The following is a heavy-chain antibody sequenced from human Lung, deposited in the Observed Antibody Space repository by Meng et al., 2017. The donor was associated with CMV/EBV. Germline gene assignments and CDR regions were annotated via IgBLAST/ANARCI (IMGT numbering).Heavy chain of an antibody. CDR3: ATSATITRAFDY. CDR2: VIHILDMA. J-gene: IGHJ4*02. CDR1: GGTFSTYI. D-gene: IGHD5-24*01. Sequence: SXXVSXXASGGTFSTYITNWVRQAPGQGLEWMGRVIHILDMASYAQKFQGRVTITADKSTSTAYMELSDLTSEDTAVYYCATSATITRAFDYWGQGALVTVAS. V-gene: IGHV1-69*02.